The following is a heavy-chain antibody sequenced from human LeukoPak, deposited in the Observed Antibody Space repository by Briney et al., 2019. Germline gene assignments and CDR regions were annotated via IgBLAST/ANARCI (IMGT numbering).Heavy chain of an antibody. J-gene: IGHJ3*02. V-gene: IGHV4-61*02. Sequence: CTVSGGSISSGSYYWGWIRQPAGKGLEWIVRIYTSGSTNYNPSLKSRVTISVDTSKNQFSLKLSSVTAADTAVYYCAREFNYDILTGYYYDAFDIWGQGTMVTVSS. D-gene: IGHD3-9*01. CDR2: IYTSGST. CDR3: AREFNYDILTGYYYDAFDI. CDR1: GGSISSGSYY.